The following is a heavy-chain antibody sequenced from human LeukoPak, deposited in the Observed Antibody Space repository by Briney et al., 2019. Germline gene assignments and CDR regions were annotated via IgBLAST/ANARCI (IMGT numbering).Heavy chain of an antibody. Sequence: SETLSLTCTVSGGSISSSSYYWSWIRQPAGKGLEWIGRIYASGSTNYNPSLKSRVTISVDTSKNQFSLKLSSVTAADTAVYYCARHVGSGYYLRIFDYWGQGTLVTVSS. CDR1: GGSISSSSYY. CDR3: ARHVGSGYYLRIFDY. J-gene: IGHJ4*02. V-gene: IGHV4-61*02. D-gene: IGHD3-22*01. CDR2: IYASGST.